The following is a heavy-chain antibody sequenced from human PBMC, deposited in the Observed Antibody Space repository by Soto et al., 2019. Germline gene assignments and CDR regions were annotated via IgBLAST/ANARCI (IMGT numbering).Heavy chain of an antibody. J-gene: IGHJ4*02. CDR2: ISSTGKNI. D-gene: IGHD4-17*01. CDR1: GFTFIDYY. CDR3: GRSHGAGSY. V-gene: IGHV3-11*01. Sequence: GGSLRLSCVASGFTFIDYYMNWVRQAPGKGLEWISYISSTGKNIYYSDTVKGRLIVSRDNAKNSLFLQMNSLTADDTAVYYCGRSHGAGSYWGQGTRVTVSS.